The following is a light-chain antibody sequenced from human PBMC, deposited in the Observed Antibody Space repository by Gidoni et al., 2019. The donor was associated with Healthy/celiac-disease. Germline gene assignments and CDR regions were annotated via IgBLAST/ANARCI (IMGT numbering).Light chain of an antibody. J-gene: IGKJ4*01. V-gene: IGKV1-33*01. Sequence: DIKMTQSPSSLSASVGDRVTITCQANQYISNYLNWYQQKPGKAPKLLIYDASNLETVVPSRFSGSGSGTDFTFTISSLQPEDIATYYCQQYDNLPLTFGGGTKVEIK. CDR1: QYISNY. CDR2: DAS. CDR3: QQYDNLPLT.